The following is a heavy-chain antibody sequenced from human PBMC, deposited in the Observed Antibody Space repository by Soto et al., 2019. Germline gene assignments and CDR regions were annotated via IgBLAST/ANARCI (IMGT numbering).Heavy chain of an antibody. Sequence: ASVKVSCKASGSSFTSYAMHWVRQAPGQRLEWMGWINAANGNTRYSQNFQGRVTITRDTYASTVYMDLSSLRSEDAAVYFCASSSWAKTVFYYGMDVWGQGTTVTVSS. J-gene: IGHJ6*02. V-gene: IGHV1-3*01. D-gene: IGHD1-1*01. CDR2: INAANGNT. CDR1: GSSFTSYA. CDR3: ASSSWAKTVFYYGMDV.